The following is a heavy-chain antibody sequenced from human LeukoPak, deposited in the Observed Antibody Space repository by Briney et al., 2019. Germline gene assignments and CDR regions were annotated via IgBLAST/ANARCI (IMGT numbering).Heavy chain of an antibody. V-gene: IGHV1-8*01. J-gene: IGHJ1*01. Sequence: GASVKVSCKASGYTFPSYDINWARQATGQGLEWMGWLKPNSGNTGYAQKFQGRGTMTRNTSISTAYMELSSLRSEDTAVYYCARGYDYLYAEYFQHWGQGTLVTVSS. CDR2: LKPNSGNT. CDR3: ARGYDYLYAEYFQH. D-gene: IGHD4-11*01. CDR1: GYTFPSYD.